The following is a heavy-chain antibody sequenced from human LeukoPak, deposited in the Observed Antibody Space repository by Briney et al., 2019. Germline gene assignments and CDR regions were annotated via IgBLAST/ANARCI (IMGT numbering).Heavy chain of an antibody. D-gene: IGHD2-2*01. J-gene: IGHJ4*02. Sequence: GGSLRLSCAASRFTFSSYGMHWVRQAPGKGLEGVAFIRYDGSNKYYADSVKGRFTISRDNSKNTLYLQMYSLRAEDTAVYYCAKDRESYYCSSSNCYLDYWGQGTLVTVSS. CDR1: RFTFSSYG. V-gene: IGHV3-30*02. CDR2: IRYDGSNK. CDR3: AKDRESYYCSSSNCYLDY.